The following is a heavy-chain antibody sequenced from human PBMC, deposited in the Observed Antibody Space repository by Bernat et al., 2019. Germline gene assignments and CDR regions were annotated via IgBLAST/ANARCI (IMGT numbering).Heavy chain of an antibody. CDR1: GFTFGDYA. D-gene: IGHD6-13*01. CDR3: TRVRATSSSWYWGIDY. V-gene: IGHV3-49*03. CDR2: IRSKAYGGTT. J-gene: IGHJ4*02. Sequence: EVQLVESGGGLVQPGRSLRLSCTASGFTFGDYAMSWFRQAPGKGLEWGGFIRSKAYGGTTEYAASVKGRFTISRDDSKSIAYLQMNSLKTEDTAVYYCTRVRATSSSWYWGIDYWGQGTLVTVSS.